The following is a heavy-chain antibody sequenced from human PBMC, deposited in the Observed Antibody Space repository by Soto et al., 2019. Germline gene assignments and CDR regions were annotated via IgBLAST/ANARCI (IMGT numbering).Heavy chain of an antibody. Sequence: EVQLVESGGGLVQPGGSLRLSCAASGFTFSNYWMTWVRQAPGKGLEWVANIKQDGSEKYYVDSMKGRFTISRDNAKNSLYLQMNSLRAEDTAVYYCAREGDCSGGTCFSEGVYWGQGTLVTVSS. CDR3: AREGDCSGGTCFSEGVY. CDR2: IKQDGSEK. J-gene: IGHJ4*02. CDR1: GFTFSNYW. D-gene: IGHD2-15*01. V-gene: IGHV3-7*01.